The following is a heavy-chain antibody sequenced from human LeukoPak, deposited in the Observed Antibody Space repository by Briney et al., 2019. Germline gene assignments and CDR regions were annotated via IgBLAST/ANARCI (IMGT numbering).Heavy chain of an antibody. CDR2: IYTSGST. CDR1: GGSISSYY. CDR3: ARLGYCSGGSCLDWFDP. V-gene: IGHV4-4*07. D-gene: IGHD2-15*01. Sequence: SETLSLTCTVSGGSISSYYRNWIRQPAGKGLEWIGRIYTSGSTNYNPSLKSRVTMSVDTYKHQFSLKLSSVTAADTAVYYCARLGYCSGGSCLDWFDPWGQGTLVTVSS. J-gene: IGHJ5*02.